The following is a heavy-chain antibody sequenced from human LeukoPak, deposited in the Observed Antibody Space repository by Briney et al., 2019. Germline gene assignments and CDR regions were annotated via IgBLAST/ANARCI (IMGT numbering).Heavy chain of an antibody. J-gene: IGHJ1*01. CDR1: GYTLTELS. V-gene: IGHV1-24*01. CDR2: FDPEDGET. Sequence: ASVTVSCKLSGYTLTELSIHWVRPAPAKALAWMGGFDPEDGETIYAQKFQGRVTMTEDTSTDTAYMELSRLRSEDTAVYYCATAVAVAAREYFQHWGQGTLVPVSS. D-gene: IGHD6-19*01. CDR3: ATAVAVAAREYFQH.